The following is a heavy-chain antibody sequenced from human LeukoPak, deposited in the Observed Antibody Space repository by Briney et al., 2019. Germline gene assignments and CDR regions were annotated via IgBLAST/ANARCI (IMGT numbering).Heavy chain of an antibody. CDR2: ISGSAITT. CDR1: GFTFSNYA. CDR3: AKDQRFGDLDDY. J-gene: IGHJ4*02. V-gene: IGHV3-23*01. D-gene: IGHD3-10*01. Sequence: GGSLRLSCTTSGFTFSNYAMSWVRQAPGKGPEWVSSISGSAITTYYADSVKGRFAISRDNSKNTLYLQMTSLRAEDTAVYYCAKDQRFGDLDDYRGQGTLVTVSS.